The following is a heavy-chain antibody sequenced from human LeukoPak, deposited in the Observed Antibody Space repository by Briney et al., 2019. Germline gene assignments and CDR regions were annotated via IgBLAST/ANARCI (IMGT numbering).Heavy chain of an antibody. V-gene: IGHV1-18*01. CDR1: GYTFTSYG. CDR2: ISAYNGNT. D-gene: IGHD2-2*01. Sequence: ASVKVSCTASGYTFTSYGISWVRQAPGQGLEWMGWISAYNGNTNYAQKLQGRVTMTTDTSTSTAYMELRSLRSDDTAVYYCAKNGYCSSTSCYGGIDYWGQGTLVAVSS. J-gene: IGHJ4*02. CDR3: AKNGYCSSTSCYGGIDY.